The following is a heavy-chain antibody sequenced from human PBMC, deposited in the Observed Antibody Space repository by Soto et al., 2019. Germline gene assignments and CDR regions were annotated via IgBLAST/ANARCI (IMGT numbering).Heavy chain of an antibody. CDR1: GFTFSSYA. CDR2: ISYDGSNK. D-gene: IGHD6-6*01. CDR3: ARDLLYSSSFTFDAFDI. Sequence: SLRLSCAASGFTFSSYAMHWVRQAPGKGLEWVAVISYDGSNKYYADSVKGRFTISRDNSKNTLYLQMNSLRAEDTAVYYCARDLLYSSSFTFDAFDIWGQGTMVTVSS. J-gene: IGHJ3*02. V-gene: IGHV3-30-3*01.